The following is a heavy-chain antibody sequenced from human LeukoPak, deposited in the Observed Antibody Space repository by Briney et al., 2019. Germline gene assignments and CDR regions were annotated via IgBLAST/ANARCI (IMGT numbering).Heavy chain of an antibody. Sequence: KPSETLSLTRTVSGGSISSYYWSWIRQPPGKELEWIGYIYYSGSTNYNPSLKSRVTISVDTSKNQFSLKLSSVTAADTAVYYCARVNSSGWYDPPNWFDPWGQGTLVTVSS. J-gene: IGHJ5*02. CDR1: GGSISSYY. CDR2: IYYSGST. CDR3: ARVNSSGWYDPPNWFDP. D-gene: IGHD6-13*01. V-gene: IGHV4-59*01.